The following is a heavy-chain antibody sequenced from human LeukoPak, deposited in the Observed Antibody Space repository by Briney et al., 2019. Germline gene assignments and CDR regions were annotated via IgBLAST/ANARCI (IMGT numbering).Heavy chain of an antibody. CDR3: ARQVLWWFDP. Sequence: GGSLRLSCSASGFTFSSHWMSWVRQAPGKGLEWVANIKQDGSEKYYVDSVKGRFTISRDNAKNSLYLQMNSLRAEDTAVYYCARQVLWWFDPWGQGTLVTVSS. CDR2: IKQDGSEK. D-gene: IGHD2-21*01. V-gene: IGHV3-7*03. CDR1: GFTFSSHW. J-gene: IGHJ5*02.